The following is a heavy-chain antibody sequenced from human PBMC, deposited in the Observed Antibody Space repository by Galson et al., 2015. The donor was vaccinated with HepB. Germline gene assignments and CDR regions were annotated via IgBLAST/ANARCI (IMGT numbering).Heavy chain of an antibody. CDR1: GGSFSGYY. V-gene: IGHV4-34*01. J-gene: IGHJ6*03. CDR3: ARGLPQFTIFGVVTPGMDV. D-gene: IGHD3-3*01. Sequence: LSLTCAVYGGSFSGYYWSWIRQPPGKGLEWIGEINHSGSTNYNPSLKSRVTISVDTSKNQFSLKLSSVTAADTAVYYCARGLPQFTIFGVVTPGMDVWGKGTTVTVSS. CDR2: INHSGST.